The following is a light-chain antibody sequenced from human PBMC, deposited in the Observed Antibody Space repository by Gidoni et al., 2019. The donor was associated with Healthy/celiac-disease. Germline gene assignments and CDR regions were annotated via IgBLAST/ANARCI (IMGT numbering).Light chain of an antibody. J-gene: IGLJ2*01. CDR2: GNS. CDR1: SSNIGAGYD. Sequence: QSVLTQPPSVPGAPGQRVTIPCTGSSSNIGAGYDVHWYQQLPGPAPKPLIYGNSNRPSGVPDRFSGSKSGTSASLAITGLQAEDEADYYCQSYDSSLSGSVVFGGGTKLTVL. CDR3: QSYDSSLSGSVV. V-gene: IGLV1-40*01.